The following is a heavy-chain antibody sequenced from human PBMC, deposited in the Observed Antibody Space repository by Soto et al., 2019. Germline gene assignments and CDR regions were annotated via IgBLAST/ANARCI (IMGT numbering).Heavy chain of an antibody. CDR1: GDSLSGGDYY. Sequence: QVLLQESGPGLVKSSQTLSLTCTVSGDSLSGGDYYWSWIRQPPGKGLEWIGDIYYTGFTFYNPSLKSRLTISLDSSKNQFSLRLNSVTAADTSVYFCARAYRINGGSDYFFDYWGKGTLVTVSS. D-gene: IGHD2-8*01. V-gene: IGHV4-30-4*08. CDR2: IYYTGFT. CDR3: ARAYRINGGSDYFFDY. J-gene: IGHJ4*02.